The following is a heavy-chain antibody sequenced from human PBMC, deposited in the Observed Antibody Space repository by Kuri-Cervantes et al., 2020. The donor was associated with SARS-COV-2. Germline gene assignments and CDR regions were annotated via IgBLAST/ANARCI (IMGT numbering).Heavy chain of an antibody. CDR3: ARYCSSTSCYGVDAFDI. Sequence: GESLKISCAASGFTFSSYEMNWVRQAPGKGLEWVSYISSSGSTIYYADSVKGRFTISRDNAKNSLYLQMNSLRAEDTAVYYCARYCSSTSCYGVDAFDIWGQGTMVTVSS. J-gene: IGHJ3*02. CDR2: ISSSGSTI. CDR1: GFTFSSYE. V-gene: IGHV3-48*03. D-gene: IGHD2-2*01.